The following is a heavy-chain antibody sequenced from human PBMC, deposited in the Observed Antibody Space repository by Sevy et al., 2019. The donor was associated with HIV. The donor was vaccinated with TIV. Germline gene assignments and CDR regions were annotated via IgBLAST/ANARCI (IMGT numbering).Heavy chain of an antibody. J-gene: IGHJ4*02. CDR2: ITDGGGDP. Sequence: GGSLRLSCAASGFSFSNYAMGWVRQTPGKGLEWFSAITDGGGDPYHADSVKGRFTISRDNSKNVLFLQMNSLRADDTALYYCAKGSAASRPYYFDYWGQGTLVTVSS. CDR1: GFSFSNYA. CDR3: AKGSAASRPYYFDY. V-gene: IGHV3-23*01. D-gene: IGHD2-2*01.